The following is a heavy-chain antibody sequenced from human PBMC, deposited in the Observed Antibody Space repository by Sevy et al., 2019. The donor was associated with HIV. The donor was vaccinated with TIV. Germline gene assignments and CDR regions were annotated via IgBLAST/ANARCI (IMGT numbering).Heavy chain of an antibody. CDR2: IYTGGIT. D-gene: IGHD3-22*01. CDR1: GITVSRNY. J-gene: IGHJ4*02. CDR3: ARGGYYDTSGLPEDL. Sequence: GGSLRLSCVASGITVSRNYMTWVRQAPGKGLEWVSIIYTGGITKYADSVKGRFTMSRDNSRNTVYLQMNNLRAGDTAVYYCARGGYYDTSGLPEDLWVRGTLVTVSS. V-gene: IGHV3-53*01.